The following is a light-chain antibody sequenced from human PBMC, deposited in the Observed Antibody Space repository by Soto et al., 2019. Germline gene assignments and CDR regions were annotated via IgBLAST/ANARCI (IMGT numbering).Light chain of an antibody. CDR1: QSLSSNY. V-gene: IGKV3-20*01. J-gene: IGKJ1*01. Sequence: IVLTQSPGTLSLSPGERATLSCRASQSLSSNYLAWYQQKPGQAPRLLIYGASGRATDIPDRFSGSGSGTDFALTISRLEPEDFAVYYCRQYGSSPQTFGQGTKVEIK. CDR2: GAS. CDR3: RQYGSSPQT.